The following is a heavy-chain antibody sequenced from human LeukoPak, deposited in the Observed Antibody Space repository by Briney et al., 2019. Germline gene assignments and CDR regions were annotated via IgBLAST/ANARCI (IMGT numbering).Heavy chain of an antibody. V-gene: IGHV1-2*06. CDR1: GYTFTGFY. CDR2: INPNTGGS. CDR3: AREVGYSSSYYGRFDP. Sequence: ASVKVSCKASGYTFTGFYMHWVRQAPGQGLEWMGRINPNTGGSNYAQNFQGRVTMTRDTSISTAYMALSRLKSDDTAVYYCAREVGYSSSYYGRFDPWGQGTLVTVSS. D-gene: IGHD6-19*01. J-gene: IGHJ5*02.